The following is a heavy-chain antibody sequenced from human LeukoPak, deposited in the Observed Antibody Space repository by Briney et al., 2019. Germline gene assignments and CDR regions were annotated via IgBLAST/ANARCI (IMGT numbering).Heavy chain of an antibody. V-gene: IGHV4-4*02. CDR2: IYHSGST. D-gene: IGHD2-2*01. CDR3: ARAYCSSTSCYPDY. Sequence: SETLSLTCAVSGGSISSSNWWSWVRQPPGKGLEWIGEIYHSGSTNYNPSLKSRVTISVDKSKNQFSLKLSSVTAADTAVYYCARAYCSSTSCYPDYWGQGTLVTVSS. J-gene: IGHJ4*02. CDR1: GGSISSSNW.